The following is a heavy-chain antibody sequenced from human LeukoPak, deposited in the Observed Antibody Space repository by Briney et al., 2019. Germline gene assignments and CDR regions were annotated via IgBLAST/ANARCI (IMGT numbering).Heavy chain of an antibody. D-gene: IGHD3-22*01. CDR3: AADGGSTGYYGRSDY. J-gene: IGHJ4*02. CDR1: GFTFSRSW. V-gene: IGHV3-7*05. CDR2: IKHDGSEE. Sequence: GGSLRLSCAASGFTFSRSWMSWVRQAPGKGLEWLANIKHDGSEEFYVDSLKGRFTISRDNAKNSLYLQMNSLKTEDTAVYYCAADGGSTGYYGRSDYWGQGTLVTVSS.